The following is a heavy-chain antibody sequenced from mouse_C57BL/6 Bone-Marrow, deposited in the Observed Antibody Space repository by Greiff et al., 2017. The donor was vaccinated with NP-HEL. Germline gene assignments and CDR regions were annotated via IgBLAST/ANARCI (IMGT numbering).Heavy chain of an antibody. CDR3: ARGTYYSNYGYFEV. V-gene: IGHV1-76*01. J-gene: IGHJ1*03. CDR1: GYTFTDYY. D-gene: IGHD2-5*01. Sequence: VQLQQSGAELVRPGASVKLSCKASGYTFTDYYINWVKQRPGQGLEWIARIYPGSGNTYYNEKFKGKATLTADKSSSTAYMQLSSLTSEDSAVYFGARGTYYSNYGYFEVWGTGTTVTVSS. CDR2: IYPGSGNT.